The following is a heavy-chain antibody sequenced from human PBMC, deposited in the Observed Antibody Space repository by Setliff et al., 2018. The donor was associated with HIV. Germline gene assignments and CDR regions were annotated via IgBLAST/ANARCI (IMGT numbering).Heavy chain of an antibody. Sequence: SETLSLTCTVSGGSISSHYWSWIRQPPGKGLEWIGYIHYSGSSNYNPSLKSRVTISVDTSKNQFSLKLSSVTAADTAVYYCARGSGYPWYFDLWGRGTLVTVSS. J-gene: IGHJ2*01. CDR3: ARGSGYPWYFDL. CDR2: IHYSGSS. D-gene: IGHD3-22*01. CDR1: GGSISSHY. V-gene: IGHV4-59*08.